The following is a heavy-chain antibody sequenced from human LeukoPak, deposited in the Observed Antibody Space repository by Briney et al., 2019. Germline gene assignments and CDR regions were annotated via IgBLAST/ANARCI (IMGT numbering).Heavy chain of an antibody. J-gene: IGHJ4*02. D-gene: IGHD3-9*01. CDR3: ARSPHILTGENFDY. V-gene: IGHV1-2*02. CDR1: GGTVSRYP. Sequence: ASVKVSCKASGGTVSRYPISWVRQAPGQGLEWMGWINSNSGGTNYAQKFQGRVTMTRDTSISTAYMELSRLRSDDTAVYYCARSPHILTGENFDYWGQGTLVTVSS. CDR2: INSNSGGT.